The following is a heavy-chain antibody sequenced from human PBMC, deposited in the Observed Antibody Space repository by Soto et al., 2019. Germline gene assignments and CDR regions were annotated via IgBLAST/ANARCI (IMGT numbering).Heavy chain of an antibody. D-gene: IGHD3-22*01. CDR2: IIPIFGTA. V-gene: IGHV1-69*13. J-gene: IGHJ6*01. CDR1: GCTFSSYA. CDR3: ARDVLRGYYYDSSGYYYGSESYYYYGMEV. Sequence: ASVKVSCKASGCTFSSYAISWVRQAPGQGLEWMGGIIPIFGTANYAQKFQGRVTITADESTSTAYMELSSLRSEDTAVYYCARDVLRGYYYDSSGYYYGSESYYYYGMEVWGQGTTVIVS.